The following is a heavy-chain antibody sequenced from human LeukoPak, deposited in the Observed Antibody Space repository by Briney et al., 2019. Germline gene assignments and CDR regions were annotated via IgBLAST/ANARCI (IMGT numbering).Heavy chain of an antibody. CDR3: TTYGSGRKFDY. D-gene: IGHD3-10*01. V-gene: IGHV3-15*04. CDR1: GFSFSDAW. J-gene: IGHJ4*02. CDR2: IESKTDGGAT. Sequence: GGSLRLSCAASGFSFSDAWMSWVRQIPGKGLEWVGRIESKTDGGATDYAAPVKGRFTISRDDSTNTLYLQMNSLKSEDTAVYYCTTYGSGRKFDYWGQGILVTVSS.